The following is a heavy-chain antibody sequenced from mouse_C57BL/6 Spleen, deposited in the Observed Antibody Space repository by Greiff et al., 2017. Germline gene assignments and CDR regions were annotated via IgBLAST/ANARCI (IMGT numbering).Heavy chain of an antibody. CDR2: IAPSDSYT. J-gene: IGHJ1*03. Sequence: VQLQQPGAELVRPGTSVKLSCKASGYTFPSYWMHWVKQRPGQGLEWIGVIAPSDSYTNYNQKFKGKATLTVDTSASTAYMQLSSLTSEDSAVYYCAGYGNYGYFDVWGTGTTVTVSS. CDR1: GYTFPSYW. V-gene: IGHV1-59*01. CDR3: AGYGNYGYFDV. D-gene: IGHD2-1*01.